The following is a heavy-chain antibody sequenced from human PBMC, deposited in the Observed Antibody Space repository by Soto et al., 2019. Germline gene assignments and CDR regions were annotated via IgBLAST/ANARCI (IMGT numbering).Heavy chain of an antibody. V-gene: IGHV4-30-4*01. CDR1: GGSISSGDYY. D-gene: IGHD3-22*01. CDR3: ARESGSGYYSDY. CDR2: IYYSGST. Sequence: TLSLTCTVSGGSISSGDYYWSWIRQPPGKGLEWIGYIYYSGSTYYNPSLKSRVTISVDTSKNQFSLKLSSVTAADTAVYYCARESGSGYYSDYWGQGTLVTVSS. J-gene: IGHJ4*02.